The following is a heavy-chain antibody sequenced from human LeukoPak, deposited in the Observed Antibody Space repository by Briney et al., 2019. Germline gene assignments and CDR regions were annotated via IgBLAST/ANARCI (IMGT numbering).Heavy chain of an antibody. Sequence: GGSLRLSCAASGFTFSSYGMHWVRQAPGKGLEWVAFIRYDGSNKYYADSVKGRFTISRDNSKNTLYLQMNSLRAEDTAVYYCAKDSLAVAGINWFDPWGQGTLVTVSS. CDR3: AKDSLAVAGINWFDP. J-gene: IGHJ5*02. D-gene: IGHD6-19*01. CDR2: IRYDGSNK. CDR1: GFTFSSYG. V-gene: IGHV3-30*02.